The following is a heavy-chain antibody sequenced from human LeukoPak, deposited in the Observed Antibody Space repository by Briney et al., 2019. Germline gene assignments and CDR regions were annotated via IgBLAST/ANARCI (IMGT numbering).Heavy chain of an antibody. CDR1: GFTFSSYN. D-gene: IGHD2-2*01. CDR2: IRGDGVTT. V-gene: IGHV3-23*01. Sequence: GGSLRLSCAASGFTFSSYNMNWVRQAPGKGLEWVSGIRGDGVTTYYADSVKGRFTISRDNAKNMLYLQINSLRVEDTAIYYCARGGKLEPTAMPTWGQGSLVVVPS. CDR3: ARGGKLEPTAMPT. J-gene: IGHJ5*02.